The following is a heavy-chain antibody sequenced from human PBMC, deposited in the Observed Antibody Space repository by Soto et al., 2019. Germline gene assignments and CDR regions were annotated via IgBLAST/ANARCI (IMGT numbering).Heavy chain of an antibody. CDR1: GFTITTYG. J-gene: IGHJ4*02. Sequence: QVQLVESGGGVVQPRRSLRLSCEVSGFTITTYGMHWVRQAPGKGLDLVAFISQDGGRNYYADSVMRRFTISLDTSRNPLYLRMDSLRRANTAVYYCASVADYWGQGTLVTASS. CDR3: ASVADY. V-gene: IGHV3-30*03. CDR2: ISQDGGRN. D-gene: IGHD2-21*01.